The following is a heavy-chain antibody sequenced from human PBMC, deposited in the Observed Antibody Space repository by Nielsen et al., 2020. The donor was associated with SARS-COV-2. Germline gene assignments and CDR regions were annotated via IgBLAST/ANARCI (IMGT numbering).Heavy chain of an antibody. V-gene: IGHV1-2*02. D-gene: IGHD4-17*01. CDR2: INPNSGGT. Sequence: ASVKVSCKASGGTFSSYAISWVRQAPGQGLEWMGWINPNSGGTNYAQKFQGRVTMTRDTSISTAYMELSRLRSDDTAVYYCASILQPYDGDYVDYYYGMDVWGQGTTVTVSS. CDR3: ASILQPYDGDYVDYYYGMDV. J-gene: IGHJ6*02. CDR1: GGTFSSYA.